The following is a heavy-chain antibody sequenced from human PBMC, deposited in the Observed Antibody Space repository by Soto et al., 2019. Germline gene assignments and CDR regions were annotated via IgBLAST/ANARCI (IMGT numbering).Heavy chain of an antibody. CDR2: IDPSDSYT. CDR1: GYSFTSYW. V-gene: IGHV5-10-1*01. D-gene: IGHD4-17*01. Sequence: GESLKISCKVSGYSFTSYWISCVRQMPGKGLEWMGRIDPSDSYTNYSPSFQGHVTISADKSISTAYLQWSSLKASDTAMYYWARWYGDYDNYYYGMDVWGQGTTVTVSS. J-gene: IGHJ6*02. CDR3: ARWYGDYDNYYYGMDV.